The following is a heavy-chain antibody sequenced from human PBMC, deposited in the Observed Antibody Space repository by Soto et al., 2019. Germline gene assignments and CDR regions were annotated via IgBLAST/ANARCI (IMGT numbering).Heavy chain of an antibody. CDR2: IYYSGST. J-gene: IGHJ6*03. D-gene: IGHD2-15*01. CDR3: AGVVVAATKGLYYYYYYMDV. CDR1: GGSISSSSYY. Sequence: SETLSLTCTVSGGSISSSSYYWGWIRQPPGKGLEWIGSIYYSGSTYYNPSLKSRVTISVDTSKNQFSLKLSSVTAADTAVYYCAGVVVAATKGLYYYYYYMDVWGKGTTVTVSS. V-gene: IGHV4-39*01.